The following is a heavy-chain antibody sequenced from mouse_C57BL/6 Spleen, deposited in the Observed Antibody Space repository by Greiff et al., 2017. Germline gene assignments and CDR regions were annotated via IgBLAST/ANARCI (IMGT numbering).Heavy chain of an antibody. CDR2: IYIGNGYT. CDR1: GYTFTSYG. Sequence: EVQLQQSGAELVRPGSSVKMSCKTSGYTFTSYGINWVKQRPGQGLEWIGYIYIGNGYTEYNEKFKGKATLTSDTSSSTAYMQLSSLTSEDSAIYFCARDGWRDYDGTPNWYFDVWGTGTTVTVSS. D-gene: IGHD2-4*01. V-gene: IGHV1-58*01. J-gene: IGHJ1*03. CDR3: ARDGWRDYDGTPNWYFDV.